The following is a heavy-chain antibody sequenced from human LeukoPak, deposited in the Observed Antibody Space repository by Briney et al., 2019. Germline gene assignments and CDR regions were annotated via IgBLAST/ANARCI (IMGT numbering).Heavy chain of an antibody. CDR1: GFTFSSYG. V-gene: IGHV3-33*01. D-gene: IGHD3-3*01. J-gene: IGHJ4*02. CDR3: ARENWAPYD. Sequence: PGGSLRLSCAASGFTFSSYGMHWVRQAPGKGLEWVAVIWYDGSNKNYADSVKGRFTISRDNSKNTLYLQMNSLRAEDTAVYYCARENWAPYDWGQGTLVTVSS. CDR2: IWYDGSNK.